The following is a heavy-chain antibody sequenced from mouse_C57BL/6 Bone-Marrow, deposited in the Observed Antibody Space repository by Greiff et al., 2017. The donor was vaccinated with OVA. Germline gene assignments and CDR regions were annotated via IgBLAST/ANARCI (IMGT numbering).Heavy chain of an antibody. CDR3: AREWLLPYWYFDV. V-gene: IGHV1-52*01. CDR2: IDPSDSET. D-gene: IGHD2-3*01. CDR1: GYTFTSYW. J-gene: IGHJ1*03. Sequence: QVQLQQPGAELVRPGSSVKLSCKASGYTFTSYWMHWVKQRPIQGLEWIGNIDPSDSETHYNQKFKDKATLTVDKSSSTAYMQLSSLTSEDSAVYYCAREWLLPYWYFDVWGTGTTVTVSS.